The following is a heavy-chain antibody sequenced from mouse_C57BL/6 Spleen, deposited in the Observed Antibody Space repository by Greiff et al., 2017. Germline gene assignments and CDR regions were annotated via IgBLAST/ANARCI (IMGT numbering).Heavy chain of an antibody. Sequence: QVQLQQPGAELVKPGASVKLSCKASGYTFTSYWMHWVKQRPGQGLEWIGMIHPNSGSTNYNEKFKSKATLTVDKSSSTAYMQLSSLTSEDSAVYYCARERVDYYGSSYDYGGQGTTLTVSS. D-gene: IGHD1-1*01. V-gene: IGHV1-64*01. CDR1: GYTFTSYW. CDR2: IHPNSGST. J-gene: IGHJ2*01. CDR3: ARERVDYYGSSYDY.